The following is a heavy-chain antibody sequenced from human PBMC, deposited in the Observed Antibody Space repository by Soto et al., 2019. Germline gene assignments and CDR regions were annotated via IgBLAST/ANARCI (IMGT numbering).Heavy chain of an antibody. V-gene: IGHV3-33*01. J-gene: IGHJ6*02. CDR1: GFTFSSYG. Sequence: QVQLVESGGGVVQPGRSLRLSCAASGFTFSSYGMHWVRQAPGKGLEWVAVIWNDGSNKYYADSVKGRFTISRDNSNNTLYLQLNSLRAEDTGVYYCARNFLSPYMLQLRYFSGPGMDVWGQGTTVAVSS. CDR2: IWNDGSNK. D-gene: IGHD3-9*01. CDR3: ARNFLSPYMLQLRYFSGPGMDV.